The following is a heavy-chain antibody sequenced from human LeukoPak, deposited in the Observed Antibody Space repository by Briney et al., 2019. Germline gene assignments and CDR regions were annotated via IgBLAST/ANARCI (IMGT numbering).Heavy chain of an antibody. J-gene: IGHJ4*02. CDR1: GYTFNNYW. CDR2: VYPGDSDT. V-gene: IGHV5-51*01. D-gene: IGHD5/OR15-5a*01. CDR3: ARRAVSNNYFDF. Sequence: GESLKISCKGSGYTFNNYWIAWVRQVPGKGLEWMGIVYPGDSDTKYSPSFQGQVTISVDKSISTVYLQWNSLKASDTAMFYCARRAVSNNYFDFWGQGTLVTVSS.